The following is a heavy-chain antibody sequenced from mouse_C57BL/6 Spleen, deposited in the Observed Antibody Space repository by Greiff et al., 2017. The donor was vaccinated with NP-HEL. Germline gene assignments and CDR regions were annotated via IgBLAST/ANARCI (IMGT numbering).Heavy chain of an antibody. CDR2: IHPNRGST. D-gene: IGHD1-1*01. V-gene: IGHV1-64*01. J-gene: IGHJ4*01. CDR3: ARSPYYYGSSYAMDY. CDR1: GYTFTSYW. Sequence: QVQLQQSGAELVKPGASVKLSCKASGYTFTSYWMHWVKQRPGQGLEWIGMIHPNRGSTNYNEKFKSKATLTVDKSSSTAYMQLSSLTSEDSAVYYCARSPYYYGSSYAMDYWGQGTSVTVSS.